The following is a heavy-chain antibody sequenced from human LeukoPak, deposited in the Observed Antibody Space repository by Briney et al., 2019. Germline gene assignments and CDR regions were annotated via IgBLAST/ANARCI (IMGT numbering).Heavy chain of an antibody. J-gene: IGHJ4*02. CDR1: GFTVSSNY. D-gene: IGHD2-8*01. CDR2: IYSGGST. CDR3: ARGVGYCTNGVCDC. Sequence: GGSLRLSCAASGFTVSSNYMSWVRQAPGKGLEWVSVIYSGGSTYYADSVKGRFTISRDNSKNTLYLQMNSLRAEDTAVYYCARGVGYCTNGVCDCWGQGTLVAVSS. V-gene: IGHV3-53*01.